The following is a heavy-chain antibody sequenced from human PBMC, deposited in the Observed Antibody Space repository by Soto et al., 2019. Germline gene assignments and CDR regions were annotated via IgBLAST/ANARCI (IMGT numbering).Heavy chain of an antibody. J-gene: IGHJ6*03. D-gene: IGHD5-12*01. CDR3: ARRAVVATGSYYYYMDV. CDR2: IYYSGST. V-gene: IGHV4-39*01. CDR1: GGSISSSSYY. Sequence: SETLSLTCTVSGGSISSSSYYWGWIRQPPGKGLEWIGSIYYSGSTYYNPSLKSRVTISVDTSKNQFSLKLSSVTAADTAVYYCARRAVVATGSYYYYMDVWGKGTTVTVSS.